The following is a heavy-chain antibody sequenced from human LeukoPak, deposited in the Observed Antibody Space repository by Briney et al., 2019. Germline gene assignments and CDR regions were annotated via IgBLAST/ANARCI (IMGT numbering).Heavy chain of an antibody. CDR1: GYSFSSFY. CDR3: ARDCSTTSCSVDY. Sequence: GASVKVSCTASGYSFSSFYIHWVRQAPGQGLGWVGIVNPIAGSTSYAQKFQGRVTMTRDTSTSTVYRELSSLRSEDTAVYYCARDCSTTSCSVDYWGQGPLVTVSS. V-gene: IGHV1-46*01. J-gene: IGHJ4*02. CDR2: VNPIAGST. D-gene: IGHD2-2*01.